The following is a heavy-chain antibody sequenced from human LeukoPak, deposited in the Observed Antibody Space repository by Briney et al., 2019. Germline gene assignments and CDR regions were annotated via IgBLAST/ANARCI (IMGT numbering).Heavy chain of an antibody. V-gene: IGHV4-61*02. J-gene: IGHJ4*02. CDR1: GGFISSGSYY. D-gene: IGHD2-15*01. Sequence: SQTLSLTCTVSGGFISSGSYYWNWIRQPAGKGLEWIGRIYTSGSTNYNPSLKSRVTISVDTSKNQFSLKLSSVTAADTAVYYCASSLVVVVAATPGFDYWGQGTLVTVSS. CDR3: ASSLVVVVAATPGFDY. CDR2: IYTSGST.